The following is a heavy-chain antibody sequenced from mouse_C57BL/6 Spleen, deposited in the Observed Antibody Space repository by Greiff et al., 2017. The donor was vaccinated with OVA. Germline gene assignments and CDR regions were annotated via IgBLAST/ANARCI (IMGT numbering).Heavy chain of an antibody. CDR1: GFSLTSYG. D-gene: IGHD2-3*01. V-gene: IGHV2-2*01. J-gene: IGHJ3*01. Sequence: VKLQESGPGLVQPSQSLSITCTVSGFSLTSYGVHWVRQSPGKGLEWLGVIWSGGSTDYNAAFISRLSISKDNSKSQVFFKMNSLQADDTAIYYCARRDDGYYGGFAYWGQGTLVTVSA. CDR2: IWSGGST. CDR3: ARRDDGYYGGFAY.